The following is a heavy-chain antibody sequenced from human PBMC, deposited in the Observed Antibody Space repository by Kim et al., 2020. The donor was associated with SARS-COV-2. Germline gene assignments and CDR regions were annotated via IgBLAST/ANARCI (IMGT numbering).Heavy chain of an antibody. CDR2: IYTSGST. CDR1: GGSISSYY. CDR3: ARDVADSSSWYGSGEDNWFDP. V-gene: IGHV4-4*07. Sequence: SETLSLTCTVSGGSISSYYWSWIRQPAGKGLEWIGRIYTSGSTNYNPSLKSRVTMSVDTSKNQFSLKLSSVTAADTAVYYCARDVADSSSWYGSGEDNWFDPWGQGTLVTVSS. D-gene: IGHD6-13*01. J-gene: IGHJ5*02.